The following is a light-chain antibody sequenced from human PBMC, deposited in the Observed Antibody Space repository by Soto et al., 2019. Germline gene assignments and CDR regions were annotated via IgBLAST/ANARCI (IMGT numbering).Light chain of an antibody. CDR1: SIDVGSYDY. CDR3: CSYRTTVTPYV. J-gene: IGLJ1*01. V-gene: IGLV2-14*03. Sequence: QSVLTQPASVSGSPGQSITISCTGTSIDVGSYDYISWYQLHPGRAPRLIIYDVNNRPSGVTDRFSGSKSGNTASLTISGLQAEDEGDYFCCSYRTTVTPYVFGTGTKLTVL. CDR2: DVN.